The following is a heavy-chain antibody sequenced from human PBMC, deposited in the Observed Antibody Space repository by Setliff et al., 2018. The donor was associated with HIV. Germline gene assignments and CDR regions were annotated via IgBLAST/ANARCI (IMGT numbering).Heavy chain of an antibody. CDR1: GYSISSGYY. D-gene: IGHD2-15*01. CDR3: ARGGASSKYLDP. Sequence: SETLSLTCAVSGYSISSGYYWGWIRQPPGKGLEWIGHIYHSGNTYYSPSLKSRVTMSVDTSENQFSLKLSSVTGADTAVYYCARGGASSKYLDPWGQGTLVTVSS. J-gene: IGHJ5*02. CDR2: IYHSGNT. V-gene: IGHV4-38-2*01.